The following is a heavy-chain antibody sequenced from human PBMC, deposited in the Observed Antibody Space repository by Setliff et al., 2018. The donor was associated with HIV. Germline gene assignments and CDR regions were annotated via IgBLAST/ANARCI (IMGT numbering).Heavy chain of an antibody. CDR2: ISYDGTNT. Sequence: LRLSCAASGFTFSRSGMHWVRQAPGKGLDWVSLISYDGTNTYYAESVKGRFTISRDNAKNSLYLQMDSLRADDTATYYCTRDFGLFRDYWRYMDVWGKGTTVTVSS. J-gene: IGHJ6*03. CDR3: TRDFGLFRDYWRYMDV. V-gene: IGHV3-30*03. CDR1: GFTFSRSG. D-gene: IGHD1-1*01.